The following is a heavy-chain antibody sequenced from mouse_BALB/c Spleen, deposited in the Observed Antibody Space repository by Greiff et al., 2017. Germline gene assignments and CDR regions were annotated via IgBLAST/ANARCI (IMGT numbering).Heavy chain of an antibody. D-gene: IGHD2-4*01. CDR2: ISYSGST. CDR3: ARKDYDYAPFAY. Sequence: EVQLVESGPGLVKPSQSLSLTCTVTGYSITSDYAWNWIRQFPGNKLEWMGYISYSGSTSYNPSLKSRISITRDTSKNQFFLQLNSVTTEDTATYYCARKDYDYAPFAYWGQGTLVTVSA. V-gene: IGHV3-2*02. J-gene: IGHJ3*01. CDR1: GYSITSDYA.